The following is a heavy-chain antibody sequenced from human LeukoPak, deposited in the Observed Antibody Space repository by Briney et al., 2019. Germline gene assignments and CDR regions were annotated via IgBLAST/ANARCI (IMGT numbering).Heavy chain of an antibody. J-gene: IGHJ4*02. CDR3: ARGGARLTAYYVKGIDY. Sequence: PSETLSLTCTVSGASISSYYWTWIRQPPGKGLEWIGSVYYSGSTYYNPSLKSRVTISVDTSKNQFSLKLSSVTAADTAVYYCARGGARLTAYYVKGIDYWGQGTLVT. D-gene: IGHD3-9*01. CDR1: GASISSYY. V-gene: IGHV4-39*01. CDR2: VYYSGST.